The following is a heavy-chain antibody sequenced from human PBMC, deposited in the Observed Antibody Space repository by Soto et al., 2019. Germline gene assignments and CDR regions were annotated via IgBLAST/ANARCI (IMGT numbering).Heavy chain of an antibody. Sequence: EVQLVESGGGLVQPGGSLRLSCVVSGFTLGGFGMNWVRQATGKGLEWVSYISDSGSHMYYADSVKGRFTISRDSAKNSLYLQMNSLRVEDTAVYYCAPQGVGATGYIYWGQGTLVTVST. D-gene: IGHD1-26*01. CDR1: GFTLGGFG. CDR3: APQGVGATGYIY. CDR2: ISDSGSHM. V-gene: IGHV3-48*01. J-gene: IGHJ4*02.